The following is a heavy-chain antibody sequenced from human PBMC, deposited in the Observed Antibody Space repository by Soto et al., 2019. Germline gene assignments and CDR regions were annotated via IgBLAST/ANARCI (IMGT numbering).Heavy chain of an antibody. CDR3: ARETYYDFWSGYYYGPIDY. V-gene: IGHV3-33*01. Sequence: EGSLRLSCAASGFTFSSYGMHWVRQAPGKGLEWVAVIWYDGSNKYYADSVKGRFTISRDNSKNTLYLQMNSLRAEDTAVYYCARETYYDFWSGYYYGPIDYWGQGTLVTVSS. J-gene: IGHJ4*02. D-gene: IGHD3-3*01. CDR2: IWYDGSNK. CDR1: GFTFSSYG.